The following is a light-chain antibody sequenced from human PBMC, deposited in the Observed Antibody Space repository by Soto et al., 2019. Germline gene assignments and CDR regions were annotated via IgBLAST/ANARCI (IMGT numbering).Light chain of an antibody. V-gene: IGKV3-20*01. CDR3: QQYGSSPPIT. CDR2: GAS. Sequence: EIVWTKSPGTLYLSPGERATLSCRARQSVSSSYLAWYQQKPGQAPRLLIYGASSRSTGIPDRFSGSGSGTDFTLTISRLEPEDFAVYYCQQYGSSPPITFGQGTRLEIK. J-gene: IGKJ5*01. CDR1: QSVSSSY.